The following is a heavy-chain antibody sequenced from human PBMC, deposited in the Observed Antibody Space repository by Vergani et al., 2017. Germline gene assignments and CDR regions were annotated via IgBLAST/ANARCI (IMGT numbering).Heavy chain of an antibody. D-gene: IGHD5-18*01. CDR3: TRLYSYGPYDAFDI. J-gene: IGHJ3*02. CDR2: IRSKAYGGIT. V-gene: IGHV3-49*05. Sequence: EVQLVESGGGLVKPGRSLRLPCTASGFTFGDYAMGWLRHAPGKGLAWVGFIRSKAYGGITEYAASGKGRFTISREDSKSIAYLQMNSLKTEDTAVYYCTRLYSYGPYDAFDIWGQGTMVTVSS. CDR1: GFTFGDYA.